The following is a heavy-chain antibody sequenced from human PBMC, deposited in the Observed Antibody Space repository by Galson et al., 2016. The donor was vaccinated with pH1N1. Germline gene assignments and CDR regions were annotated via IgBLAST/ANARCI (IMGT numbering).Heavy chain of an antibody. CDR3: ARDHGFGSENMGDWFDP. Sequence: ETLSLTCTVSGGSISSSSYYWGWIRQPPGKGLQWIGSIYYSGSTYYNPSLKSRVTISVDTSKNQLSLKLSSVTAADTAVYYCARDHGFGSENMGDWFDPWGQGTLVTVSS. D-gene: IGHD3-10*01. V-gene: IGHV4-39*02. J-gene: IGHJ5*02. CDR2: IYYSGST. CDR1: GGSISSSSYY.